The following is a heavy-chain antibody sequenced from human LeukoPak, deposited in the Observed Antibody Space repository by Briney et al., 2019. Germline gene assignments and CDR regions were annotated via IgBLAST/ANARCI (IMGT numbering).Heavy chain of an antibody. J-gene: IGHJ6*02. CDR3: ARHGSVEQWLVPDYYYGMDV. D-gene: IGHD6-19*01. V-gene: IGHV4-59*08. Sequence: SETLSLTCTVSGGSLSSYYWSWIRQPPGKGLEWIGYIYYSGSTNYNPSLKSRVTISVDTSKNQFSLKLSSVTAVDTAVYYCARHGSVEQWLVPDYYYGMDVWGQGTTVTVSS. CDR2: IYYSGST. CDR1: GGSLSSYY.